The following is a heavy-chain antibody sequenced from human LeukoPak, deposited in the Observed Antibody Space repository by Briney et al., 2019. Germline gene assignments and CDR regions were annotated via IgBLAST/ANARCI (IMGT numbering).Heavy chain of an antibody. V-gene: IGHV3-66*01. CDR3: AKGAVGATIAAYDV. CDR1: GITVSNNY. CDR2: IYSGGST. J-gene: IGHJ3*01. D-gene: IGHD1-26*01. Sequence: GGSLRLSCEASGITVSNNYMTWVRQAPGKGLEWVSVIYSGGSTYYAHSVKGRFTISRDNSKKTLHLQMNSLRAEDTAVYYCAKGAVGATIAAYDVWGQGTMVIVSS.